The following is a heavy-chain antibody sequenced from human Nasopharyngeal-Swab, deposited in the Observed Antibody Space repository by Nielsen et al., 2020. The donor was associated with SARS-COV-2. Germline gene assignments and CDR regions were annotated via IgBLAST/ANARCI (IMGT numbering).Heavy chain of an antibody. V-gene: IGHV3-53*01. CDR3: VASGTTVD. D-gene: IGHD1-7*01. Sequence: GGSLRLSCETSWFTVRSNYMSWVRQAPGKGLEWVSVIYSDGSTSYADSVKGRFTISRDNSKNTLYLQMNSLRAEDTAVYYCVASGTTVDWGQGTLVTVSS. CDR1: WFTVRSNY. CDR2: IYSDGST. J-gene: IGHJ4*02.